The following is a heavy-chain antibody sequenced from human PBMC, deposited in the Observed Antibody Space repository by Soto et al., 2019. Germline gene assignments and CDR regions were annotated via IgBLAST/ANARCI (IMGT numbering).Heavy chain of an antibody. D-gene: IGHD3-10*01. V-gene: IGHV4-34*01. Sequence: PSETLSLTCAVYGGSFSGYYWSWIRQPPGKGLEWIGEINHSGSTNYNPSLKSRVTISVDTSKNQLSLKLSSVTAAETAVYYCASTGYGSGSAWYYYGMDVWGQGTTVTVS. CDR3: ASTGYGSGSAWYYYGMDV. J-gene: IGHJ6*02. CDR2: INHSGST. CDR1: GGSFSGYY.